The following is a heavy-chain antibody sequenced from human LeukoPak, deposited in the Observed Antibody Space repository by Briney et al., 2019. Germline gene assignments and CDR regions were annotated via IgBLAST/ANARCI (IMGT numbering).Heavy chain of an antibody. CDR3: ARGGYSNYLRSWFDP. V-gene: IGHV4-38-2*02. CDR1: GYSISSGYY. Sequence: PSETLSLTCTVSGYSISSGYYWAWIRQPPGKGLEWIGSMYHSGVTYYNPSLKSRVALSVDTSKNQLSLNLTSVTAADTAVYYCARGGYSNYLRSWFDPWGQGNLVTVSS. J-gene: IGHJ5*02. CDR2: MYHSGVT. D-gene: IGHD4-11*01.